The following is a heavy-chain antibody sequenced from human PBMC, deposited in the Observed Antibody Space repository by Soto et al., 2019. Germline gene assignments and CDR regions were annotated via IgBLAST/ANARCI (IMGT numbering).Heavy chain of an antibody. CDR2: IKQDGSEK. CDR1: GFIFSTCW. V-gene: IGHV3-7*01. CDR3: AREDGIVGATSAFDY. J-gene: IGHJ4*02. Sequence: LRLSCAASGFIFSTCWMRWVRQAPGKGLEWVAKIKQDGSEKYSVDSVKGRFAICRDNAKKSLYLQMNSLRAEDTAVYYCAREDGIVGATSAFDYWGQGTLVTVSS. D-gene: IGHD1-26*01.